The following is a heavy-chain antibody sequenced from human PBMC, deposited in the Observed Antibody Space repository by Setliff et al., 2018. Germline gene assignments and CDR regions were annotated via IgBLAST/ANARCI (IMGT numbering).Heavy chain of an antibody. V-gene: IGHV4-34*01. Sequence: SETLSLTCAVYGGSFSGYYWSWIRQPPGKGLEWIGEINHSGSTNYNPSLKSRVTISVDTSKNQFSLKLSSVTAADTAVYYCARGGYSYGLGGFPLDYWGQGTLVT. CDR2: INHSGST. CDR3: ARGGYSYGLGGFPLDY. D-gene: IGHD5-18*01. CDR1: GGSFSGYY. J-gene: IGHJ4*02.